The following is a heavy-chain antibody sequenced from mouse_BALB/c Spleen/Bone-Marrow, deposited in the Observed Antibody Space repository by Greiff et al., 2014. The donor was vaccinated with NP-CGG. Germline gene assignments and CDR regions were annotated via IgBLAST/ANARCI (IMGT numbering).Heavy chain of an antibody. CDR1: GYTFTSYY. CDR3: TRTHYYGSRYYYAMDY. CDR2: INPSNGGT. D-gene: IGHD1-1*01. J-gene: IGHJ4*01. V-gene: IGHV1S81*02. Sequence: VQLQQSGAELVKPGASVKLSCKASGYTFTSYYMYWVKQRPGQGLEWIGGINPSNGGTNFNEKFKSKATLTVDKSSSTAYMQLSSLTSEDSAVYYCTRTHYYGSRYYYAMDYWGQGTSVTASS.